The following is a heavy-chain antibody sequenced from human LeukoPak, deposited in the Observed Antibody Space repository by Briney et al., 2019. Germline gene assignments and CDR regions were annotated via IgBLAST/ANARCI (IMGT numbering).Heavy chain of an antibody. Sequence: TGGSLRPSCAASGFTFDDYGMSWVRQAPGKGLEWVSGINWNGGSTGYADSVKGRFTISRDNAKNSLYLQMNSLRAEDTALYYCARVETEGNWFDPWGQGTLVTVSS. CDR3: ARVETEGNWFDP. CDR2: INWNGGST. CDR1: GFTFDDYG. V-gene: IGHV3-20*04. J-gene: IGHJ5*02.